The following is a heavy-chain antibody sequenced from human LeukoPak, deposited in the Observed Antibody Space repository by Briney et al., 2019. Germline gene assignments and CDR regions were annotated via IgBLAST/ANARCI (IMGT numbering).Heavy chain of an antibody. CDR3: ARFNYYDSSGYLGYNWFDP. V-gene: IGHV3-48*04. D-gene: IGHD3-22*01. CDR2: ISSSSSTI. Sequence: GGSLRLSCAVSGFTFSSYSMNWVRQAPGKGLEWVSYISSSSSTIYYADSVKGRFTISRDNAKNSLYLQMNSLRAEDTAVYYCARFNYYDSSGYLGYNWFDPWGQGTLVTVSS. CDR1: GFTFSSYS. J-gene: IGHJ5*02.